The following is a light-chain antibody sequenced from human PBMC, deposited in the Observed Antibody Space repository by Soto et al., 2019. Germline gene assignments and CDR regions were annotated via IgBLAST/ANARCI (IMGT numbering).Light chain of an antibody. CDR1: QSLLQSNGYNY. J-gene: IGKJ2*01. Sequence: EIVMTQSPLSLPVTPGEPASISCRSSQSLLQSNGYNYLDWFLEKPGQSPQLLIYLASHRASGVPDRFSGSGSGTDFTLKISRVEAEDVGVYYCMQSLQSHTFGQGTKLEIK. CDR2: LAS. V-gene: IGKV2-28*01. CDR3: MQSLQSHT.